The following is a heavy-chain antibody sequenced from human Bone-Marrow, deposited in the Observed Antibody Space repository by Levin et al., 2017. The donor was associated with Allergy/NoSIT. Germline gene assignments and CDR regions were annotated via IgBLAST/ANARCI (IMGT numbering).Heavy chain of an antibody. J-gene: IGHJ6*02. Sequence: PAGGSLRLSCAASGFIFSSYDMDWVRQAPGKGLEWISHIASGSKSTEYADSVKGRFTISRDNAKNSLYLQMNSLRVEDTGLYYCARHARVVKFGVVMKPRDGMDVWGQGTTVTVSS. CDR1: GFIFSSYD. CDR2: IASGSKST. CDR3: ARHARVVKFGVVMKPRDGMDV. V-gene: IGHV3-48*03. D-gene: IGHD3-3*01.